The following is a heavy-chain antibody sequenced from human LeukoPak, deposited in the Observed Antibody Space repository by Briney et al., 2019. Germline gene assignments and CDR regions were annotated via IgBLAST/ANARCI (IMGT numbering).Heavy chain of an antibody. J-gene: IGHJ4*02. CDR1: GSTFSSYS. Sequence: GSLRLSCAASGSTFSSYSMNWVRQAPGKGLEWVSYISSSSSTIYYADSVKGRFTISRDNAKNSLYLQMNSLRAEDTAVYYCASDEGKAIDYWGQGTLVTVSS. CDR2: ISSSSSTI. V-gene: IGHV3-48*01. CDR3: ASDEGKAIDY. D-gene: IGHD5-12*01.